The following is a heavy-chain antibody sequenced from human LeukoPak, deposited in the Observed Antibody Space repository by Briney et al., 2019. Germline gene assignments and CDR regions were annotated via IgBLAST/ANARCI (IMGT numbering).Heavy chain of an antibody. CDR3: ARDTLTWIQLPFGGVDY. CDR1: GFTFSSYA. J-gene: IGHJ4*02. D-gene: IGHD5-18*01. Sequence: GRSLRLSCAASGFTFSSYAMHWVRQAPGKGLEWVAVISYDGSNKYYADSVKGRFTISRDNSKNTLYLQMNSLRAEDTAVYHCARDTLTWIQLPFGGVDYWGQGTLVTVSS. V-gene: IGHV3-30*04. CDR2: ISYDGSNK.